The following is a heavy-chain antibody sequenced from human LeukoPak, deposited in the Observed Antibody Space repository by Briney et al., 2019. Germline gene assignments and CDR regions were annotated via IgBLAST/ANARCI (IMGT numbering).Heavy chain of an antibody. CDR2: ISYDGNTK. D-gene: IGHD3-22*01. Sequence: GGSLRLSCAASGFAFNTYAVHWVRQAPGKGLEWVAVISYDGNTKYYADSVKGRFTISRDNSKNTLYLQMNSLRAEDTAVYYCAKTDHPFITMIVVVTAVNYWGQETLVTVSS. V-gene: IGHV3-30-3*02. CDR3: AKTDHPFITMIVVVTAVNY. CDR1: GFAFNTYA. J-gene: IGHJ4*02.